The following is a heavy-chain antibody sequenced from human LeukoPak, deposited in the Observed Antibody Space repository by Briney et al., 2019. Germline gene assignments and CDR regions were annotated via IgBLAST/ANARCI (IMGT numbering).Heavy chain of an antibody. CDR2: ISYDGSNK. Sequence: GGSLRLSCAASGFTFSSYAMHWVRQAPGKGLEWVAVISYDGSNKYYADSVKGRFTISRDNSKNTLYLQMNSLRAEHTAVYYCARDRVWFGSSWQLDSWGQGTPVTVSS. V-gene: IGHV3-30-3*01. CDR1: GFTFSSYA. D-gene: IGHD6-13*01. CDR3: ARDRVWFGSSWQLDS. J-gene: IGHJ4*02.